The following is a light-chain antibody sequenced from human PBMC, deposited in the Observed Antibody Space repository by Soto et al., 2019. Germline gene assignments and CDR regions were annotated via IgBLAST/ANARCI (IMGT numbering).Light chain of an antibody. V-gene: IGLV2-8*01. CDR2: EVS. CDR3: SSYAGSNNYV. Sequence: QSALTQPPSASGSPGQSVTISCTGTSSDVGGYNSVSWYQHHPGKAPKLMIYEVSERPSGVPDRFSGSKSANTASLTVSGLQAEDEAEYYCSSYAGSNNYVFGTGTKLTVL. CDR1: SSDVGGYNS. J-gene: IGLJ1*01.